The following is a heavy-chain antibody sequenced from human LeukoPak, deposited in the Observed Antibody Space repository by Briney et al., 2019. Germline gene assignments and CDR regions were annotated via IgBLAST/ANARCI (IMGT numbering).Heavy chain of an antibody. J-gene: IGHJ4*02. CDR1: GGSISSGTYY. Sequence: SETLSLTCTVSGGSISSGTYYWSWIRQPAGKGLEWIGLIFTSGSTNYNPSLKSRVTISVDTSKNQFSLKLTAVTAADTAVYYCARNTYYYHSGTFLDYWGQGILVTVSS. D-gene: IGHD3-10*01. CDR3: ARNTYYYHSGTFLDY. V-gene: IGHV4-61*02. CDR2: IFTSGST.